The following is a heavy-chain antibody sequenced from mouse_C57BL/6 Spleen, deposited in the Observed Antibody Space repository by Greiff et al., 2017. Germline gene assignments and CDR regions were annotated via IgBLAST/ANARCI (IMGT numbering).Heavy chain of an antibody. V-gene: IGHV2-6*01. CDR1: GFSLTSYG. CDR3: DSGVHYDAEFAY. J-gene: IGHJ3*01. D-gene: IGHD1-1*01. CDR2: IWGVGCT. Sequence: VQVEESGPGLVAPSQSLSITCTVSGFSLTSYGVDWVRQSPGKGLEWMGVIWGVGCTNYNSAPKSRLSISKDNSKGQVFIKMKSRRTEDTAMYFCDSGVHYDAEFAYWGQGALVTVSA.